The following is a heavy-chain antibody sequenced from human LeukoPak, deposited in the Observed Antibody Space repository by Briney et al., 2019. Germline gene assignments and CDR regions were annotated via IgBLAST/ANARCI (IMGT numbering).Heavy chain of an antibody. CDR2: XXXSGST. D-gene: IGHD4/OR15-4a*01. J-gene: IGHJ5*02. V-gene: IGHV4-39*01. CDR1: GGXIRXXXXX. CDR3: ARRFSGDYGFPIHNCFDP. Sequence: SETLSLTCTVSGGXIRXXXXXXAXXXXXPXXGXEXXXNXXXSGSTXYNPSLKSRVTISVDTSKNQFSLKLSSVTAADTAVYYCARRFSGDYGFPIHNCFDPWGQGTLVTVSS.